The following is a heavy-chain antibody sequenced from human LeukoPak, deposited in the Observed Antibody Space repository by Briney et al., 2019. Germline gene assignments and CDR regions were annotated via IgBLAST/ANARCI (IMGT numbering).Heavy chain of an antibody. CDR3: ASEGRLRYFDWLLD. Sequence: ASVKVSCKASGYTFTSYYMHWVRQAPGQGLEWMGIINPSGGSTSYAQKFQGRVTITADESTSTAYMELSSLRSEGTAVYYCASEGRLRYFDWLLDWGQGTLVTVSS. J-gene: IGHJ4*02. V-gene: IGHV1-46*01. CDR1: GYTFTSYY. D-gene: IGHD3-9*01. CDR2: INPSGGST.